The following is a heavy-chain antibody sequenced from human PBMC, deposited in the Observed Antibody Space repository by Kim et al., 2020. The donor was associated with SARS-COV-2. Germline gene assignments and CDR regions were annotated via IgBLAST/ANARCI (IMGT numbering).Heavy chain of an antibody. CDR2: IRSKAYGGTT. CDR3: SSNYYGSGSYYNGYYYYYIDV. D-gene: IGHD3-10*01. Sequence: GGSLRLSCTASGFTFGDYAMSWFRQAPGKGLEWVGFIRSKAYGGTTEYAASVKGRFTISRDDSKSIAYLQMNSLKTEDTAVYYCSSNYYGSGSYYNGYYYYYIDVWGKETTVTVS. J-gene: IGHJ6*03. CDR1: GFTFGDYA. V-gene: IGHV3-49*03.